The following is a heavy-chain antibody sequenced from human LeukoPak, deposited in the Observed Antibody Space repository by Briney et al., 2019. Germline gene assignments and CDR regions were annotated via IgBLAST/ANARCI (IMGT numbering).Heavy chain of an antibody. CDR1: GFTFSSYS. V-gene: IGHV3-48*01. J-gene: IGHJ4*02. Sequence: GGSLRLSCATSGFTFSSYSMNLVRQAPGKGLEWVSYISSSSSSIYYADSVKGRFTISRDNAKNSLYLQMNSLRAEDTAVYYCARDIAAAGTGYWGQGTLVTVSS. D-gene: IGHD6-13*01. CDR2: ISSSSSSI. CDR3: ARDIAAAGTGY.